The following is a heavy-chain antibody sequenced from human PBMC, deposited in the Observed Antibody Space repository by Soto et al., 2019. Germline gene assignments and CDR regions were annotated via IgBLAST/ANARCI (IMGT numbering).Heavy chain of an antibody. V-gene: IGHV3-23*01. J-gene: IGHJ5*02. CDR2: ISGSGGST. CDR1: GFTFSSYA. CDR3: AKNYYGSGSYMYWLDP. D-gene: IGHD3-10*01. Sequence: PGGSLRLSCAAAGFTFSSYAMSWVRQAPGEGLEWVSAISGSGGSTYYADSVKGRFTISRDNSKNTLYLQMNSLRAEDSAVYYCAKNYYGSGSYMYWLDPWGKGTLVTVSS.